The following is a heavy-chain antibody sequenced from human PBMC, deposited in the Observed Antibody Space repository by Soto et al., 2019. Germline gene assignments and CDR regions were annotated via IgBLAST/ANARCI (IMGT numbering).Heavy chain of an antibody. CDR1: GFTFSSYA. V-gene: IGHV3-23*01. CDR3: AKDLPSSDS. D-gene: IGHD6-6*01. CDR2: ISGSGGST. J-gene: IGHJ5*01. Sequence: GGSLSLSCAASGFTFSSYAMSWVRQAPGKGMEWVSAISGSGGSTYYADSVKGRFTISRDNSKNRLYLQMNSMRAEDTAVYYCAKDLPSSDSWGGGTLVTVSS.